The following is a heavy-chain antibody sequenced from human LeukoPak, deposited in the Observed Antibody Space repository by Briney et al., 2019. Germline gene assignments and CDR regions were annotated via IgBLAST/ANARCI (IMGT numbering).Heavy chain of an antibody. J-gene: IGHJ6*02. CDR2: INHSGST. Sequence: SETLSLTCAVYGGSFSGYYWSWIRQPPGKGLEWIGEINHSGSTNYNPSLKSRVTISVDTSKNQFSLKLSSVAAADTAVYYCARAGIATYYYYYGMDVWGQGTTVTVSS. D-gene: IGHD2-21*01. V-gene: IGHV4-34*01. CDR1: GGSFSGYY. CDR3: ARAGIATYYYYYGMDV.